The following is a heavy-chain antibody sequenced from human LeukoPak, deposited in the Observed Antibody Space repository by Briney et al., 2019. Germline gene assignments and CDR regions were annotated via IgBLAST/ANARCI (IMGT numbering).Heavy chain of an antibody. D-gene: IGHD6-19*01. CDR1: GYTFTSYA. J-gene: IGHJ4*02. V-gene: IGHV7-4-1*02. CDR3: ARDLKRLKIAVAGTRALPDY. CDR2: INTNTGNP. Sequence: ASVKVSCTASGYTFTSYAMNWVRQAPGQGLEWMGWINTNTGNPTYAQGFTGRFVFSLDTSVSTAYLQISSLKAEDTAVYYRARDLKRLKIAVAGTRALPDYWGQGTLVTVSS.